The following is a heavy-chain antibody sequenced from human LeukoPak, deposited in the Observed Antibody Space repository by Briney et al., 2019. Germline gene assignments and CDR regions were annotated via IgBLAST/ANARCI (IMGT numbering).Heavy chain of an antibody. J-gene: IGHJ4*02. CDR2: MNPNSGNT. D-gene: IGHD5-24*01. Sequence: ASVKVSCKASGYTFTSYDINWVRQATGQGLEWMGWMNPNSGNTGYAQKFQGRVTITRNTSISTAYMELSSLRSDDTAVYYCARAGQRWLQSGNSFDYWGQGTLVTVSS. V-gene: IGHV1-8*03. CDR3: ARAGQRWLQSGNSFDY. CDR1: GYTFTSYD.